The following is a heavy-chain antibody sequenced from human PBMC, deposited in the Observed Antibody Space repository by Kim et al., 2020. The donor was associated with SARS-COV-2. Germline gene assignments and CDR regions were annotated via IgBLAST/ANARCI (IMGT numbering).Heavy chain of an antibody. V-gene: IGHV4-34*01. D-gene: IGHD6-19*01. CDR3: ARGLLDCDVGCPHPTFDS. J-gene: IGHJ4*02. Sequence: SETLSLTCAVYGGSFSGYSWTWIRQTPGGGLEWIGDINQSGSTRYNPSLKSRVTLSVDTSKNQFSLNLTSLTAADTSMYYCARGLLDCDVGCPHPTFDSWGRGTLVTVSS. CDR2: INQSGST. CDR1: GGSFSGYS.